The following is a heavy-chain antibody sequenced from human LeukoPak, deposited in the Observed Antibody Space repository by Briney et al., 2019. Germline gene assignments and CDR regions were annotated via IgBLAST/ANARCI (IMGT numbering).Heavy chain of an antibody. CDR2: ISWNSGSI. D-gene: IGHD6-19*01. Sequence: HSGGSLRLSCAASGFTFDDYAMPWVRQAPGKGLEWVSGISWNSGSIGYADSVKGRFTISRDNAKNSLYLQMNSLRAEDTALYYWAKDRRPSIAVAGTGAFDIWGQGTMVTVSS. V-gene: IGHV3-9*01. CDR3: AKDRRPSIAVAGTGAFDI. CDR1: GFTFDDYA. J-gene: IGHJ3*02.